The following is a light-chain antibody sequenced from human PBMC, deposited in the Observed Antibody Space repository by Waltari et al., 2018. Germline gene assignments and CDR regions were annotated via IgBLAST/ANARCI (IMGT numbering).Light chain of an antibody. V-gene: IGKV3-20*01. CDR1: QSLTKKY. CDR3: QQYGSSVMYT. Sequence: VLTKSPGTLSLSPGERATLSCRASQSLTKKYLAWYQQKPGQAPRLLIYGATSRAAGIPDSCRGSGSGTDFTLTINRLEPEDFAVYYCQQYGSSVMYTFGQGTKLEIK. J-gene: IGKJ2*01. CDR2: GAT.